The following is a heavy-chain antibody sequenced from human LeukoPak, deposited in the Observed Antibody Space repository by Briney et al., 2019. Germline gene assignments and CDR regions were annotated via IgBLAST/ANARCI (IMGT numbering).Heavy chain of an antibody. J-gene: IGHJ4*02. Sequence: GGSLRLSCAASGFTFSSYGMHWVRQAPGKGLEWVAVISYDGSNKYYADSVKGRFTISRDNSKNTLYLQMNSLRAEDTAVYYCAKEGRKQWLAVDYWGQGTLVTVSS. D-gene: IGHD6-19*01. V-gene: IGHV3-30*18. CDR3: AKEGRKQWLAVDY. CDR1: GFTFSSYG. CDR2: ISYDGSNK.